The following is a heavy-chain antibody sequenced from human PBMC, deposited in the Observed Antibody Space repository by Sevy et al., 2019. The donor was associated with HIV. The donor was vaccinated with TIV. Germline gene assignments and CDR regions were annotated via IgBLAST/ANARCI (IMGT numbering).Heavy chain of an antibody. J-gene: IGHJ3*02. Sequence: GGSLRLSCAASGFTFSTYWMHWVRQAPGKGLVWVSRINTDGSSTSYADSVKGRFTISRDNAKNTLYLQMNSLTAEDTAVYNRARESTYGTFDIWGQGTMVTVSS. V-gene: IGHV3-74*01. D-gene: IGHD3-10*01. CDR2: INTDGSST. CDR3: ARESTYGTFDI. CDR1: GFTFSTYW.